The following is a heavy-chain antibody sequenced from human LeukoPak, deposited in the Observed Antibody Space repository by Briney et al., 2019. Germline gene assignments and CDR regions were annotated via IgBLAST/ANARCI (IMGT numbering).Heavy chain of an antibody. J-gene: IGHJ4*02. V-gene: IGHV4-39*07. D-gene: IGHD3-16*02. CDR1: GGSISSSSYY. CDR2: IYYSGST. CDR3: ARHYVWGSYRYSDY. Sequence: SETLSLTCTVSGGSISSSSYYWGWIRQPPGKGLEWIGSIYYSGSTYYNPSLKSRVTISVDTSKNQFSLKLSSVTAADTAVYYCARHYVWGSYRYSDYWGQGTLVTVSS.